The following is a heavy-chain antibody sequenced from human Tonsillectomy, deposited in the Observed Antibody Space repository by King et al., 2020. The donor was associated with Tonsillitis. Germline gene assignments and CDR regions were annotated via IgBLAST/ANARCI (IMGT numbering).Heavy chain of an antibody. V-gene: IGHV4-39*02. D-gene: IGHD2-15*01. CDR3: ARGGLPGYLGLNWFDP. Sequence: QLQESGPGLVKPSETLSLTCTVSGGSISSRSYYWGWIRQPPGKGLEWIGSIFYGGSTYYNPSLKSRVTISVDTSKNQFSLKLNSVTAADTAVYYCARGGLPGYLGLNWFDPWGQGTLVTVSS. J-gene: IGHJ5*02. CDR1: GGSISSRSYY. CDR2: IFYGGST.